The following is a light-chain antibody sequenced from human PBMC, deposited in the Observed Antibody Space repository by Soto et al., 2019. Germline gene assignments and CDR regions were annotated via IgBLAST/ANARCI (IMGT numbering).Light chain of an antibody. CDR1: SSDVGGYNY. V-gene: IGLV2-11*01. CDR2: DVT. CDR3: CSYAGSHWV. J-gene: IGLJ3*02. Sequence: QSALTQPLSVSGSPGQSVAISCTGTSSDVGGYNYVSWYQQHPGKAPKLMIYDVTERPSGVPDRFSGSKSGNTASLTISGLQADDEADYYCCSYAGSHWVFGGGTQLTVL.